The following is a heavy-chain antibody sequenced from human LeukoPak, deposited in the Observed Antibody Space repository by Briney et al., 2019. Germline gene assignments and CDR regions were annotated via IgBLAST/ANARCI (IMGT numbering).Heavy chain of an antibody. Sequence: GGSLRLSCAASGFTFSSYWMSWVRQAPGKGLEWVSYISSSSSYTNYADSVKGRFTISRDNAKNSLYLQMNSLRAEDTAVYYCAREMYYYGSGSYGRDYWGQGTLVTVSS. V-gene: IGHV3-21*05. J-gene: IGHJ4*02. CDR3: AREMYYYGSGSYGRDY. CDR2: ISSSSSYT. CDR1: GFTFSSYW. D-gene: IGHD3-10*01.